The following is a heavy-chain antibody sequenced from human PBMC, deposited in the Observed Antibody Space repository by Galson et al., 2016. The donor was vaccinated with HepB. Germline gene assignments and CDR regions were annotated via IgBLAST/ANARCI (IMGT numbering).Heavy chain of an antibody. CDR2: IYSGGGT. CDR1: GFTVSRYY. J-gene: IGHJ3*02. V-gene: IGHV3-53*01. CDR3: ARDYPGSSCNVGTFDI. Sequence: SLRLSCAASGFTVSRYYMSWVRQAPGKGLEWVSVIYSGGGTFYADSVKGRFTISRDNSRNTLYVQMNNLRAEDTAVYYCARDYPGSSCNVGTFDIWGQGTMVAVSS. D-gene: IGHD2-15*01.